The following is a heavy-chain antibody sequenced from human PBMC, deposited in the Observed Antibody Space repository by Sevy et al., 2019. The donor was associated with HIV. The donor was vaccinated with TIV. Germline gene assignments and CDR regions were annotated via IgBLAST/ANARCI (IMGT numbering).Heavy chain of an antibody. D-gene: IGHD1-26*01. CDR1: GGSISSGAYY. V-gene: IGHV4-31*03. CDR2: IYYTGST. CDR3: ARNKSRREGEYWFDP. Sequence: SETLSLTCTVSGGSISSGAYYWSWIRQHPGTGLECIGYIYYTGSTYHNPSLRSRVTMSVDTSKNQISLRLSSVTAADTAVYYCARNKSRREGEYWFDPWGQGTLVTVSS. J-gene: IGHJ5*02.